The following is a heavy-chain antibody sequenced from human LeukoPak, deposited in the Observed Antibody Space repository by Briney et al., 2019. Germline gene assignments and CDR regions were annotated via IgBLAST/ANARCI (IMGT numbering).Heavy chain of an antibody. CDR1: GGSISSGDYY. D-gene: IGHD3-10*01. Sequence: PSETLSLTCTVSGGSISSGDYYWSWIRQPPGKGLEWIGYIYYSGGTYYNPSLKSRVTITVDTSKNQFSLKLRSVTAADTAVYYCARDYYGAGLTYFDYWGQGTLVTVSS. CDR3: ARDYYGAGLTYFDY. V-gene: IGHV4-30-4*01. CDR2: IYYSGGT. J-gene: IGHJ4*02.